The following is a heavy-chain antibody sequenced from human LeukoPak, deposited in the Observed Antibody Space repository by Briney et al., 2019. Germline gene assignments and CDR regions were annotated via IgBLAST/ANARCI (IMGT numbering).Heavy chain of an antibody. D-gene: IGHD2-2*01. CDR2: MNPNSGNT. CDR1: GYTFTSYD. CDR3: ARGLGVVVPAAYKHQGPKDAFDI. J-gene: IGHJ3*02. V-gene: IGHV1-8*01. Sequence: ASVKVSCKASGYTFTSYDINWVRQATGQGLEWMGWMNPNSGNTGYAQKFQGRVTMTRNTSISTAYMELSSLRSEDTAVYYCARGLGVVVPAAYKHQGPKDAFDIWGQGTMVTVSS.